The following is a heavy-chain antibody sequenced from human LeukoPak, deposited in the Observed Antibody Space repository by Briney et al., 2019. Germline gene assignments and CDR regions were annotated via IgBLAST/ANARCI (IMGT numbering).Heavy chain of an antibody. CDR2: IHGTGGT. Sequence: PSETLSLTCTVSGGSIIGYYWSWIRQPAGKGLEWIGRIHGTGGTDYNPSLKSRVTMSVDTSKNQFSLKLTSVTAADTAVYYCAKDGSSWPFFVSWGQGTLVTVSS. D-gene: IGHD6-13*01. V-gene: IGHV4-4*07. J-gene: IGHJ4*02. CDR1: GGSIIGYY. CDR3: AKDGSSWPFFVS.